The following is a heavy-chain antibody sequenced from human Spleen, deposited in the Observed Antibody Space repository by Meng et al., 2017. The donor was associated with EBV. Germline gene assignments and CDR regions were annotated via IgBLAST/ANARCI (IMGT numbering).Heavy chain of an antibody. J-gene: IGHJ4*02. CDR1: GFTFSSYA. CDR3: AKLVLRYFDLG. Sequence: EVQLLESGGGLVQPGGSVRLSCAASGFTFSSYAMSWVRQAPGEGLEWVSAISGSGGSTYYADSVKGRFTISRDNSKNTLYLQMNSLRAEDTAVYYCAKLVLRYFDLGWGQGTLVTVSS. V-gene: IGHV3-23*01. CDR2: ISGSGGST. D-gene: IGHD3-9*01.